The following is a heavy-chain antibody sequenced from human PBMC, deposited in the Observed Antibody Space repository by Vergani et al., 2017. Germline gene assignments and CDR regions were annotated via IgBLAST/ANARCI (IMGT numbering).Heavy chain of an antibody. CDR3: ARARCIETCYVSNWLDS. J-gene: IGHJ5*01. V-gene: IGHV3-30-3*01. D-gene: IGHD5/OR15-5a*01. CDR2: ISFDGTNE. Sequence: QVQLVESGGGVVQPGTSLRLSCVVSGFALNRHAMYWVRQAPGKGLEWVVGISFDGTNEYYPDLVKGRFTISRDIAKNTLYLQMNSLRVEDTGVYYCARARCIETCYVSNWLDSWGQGTVVTVSS. CDR1: GFALNRHA.